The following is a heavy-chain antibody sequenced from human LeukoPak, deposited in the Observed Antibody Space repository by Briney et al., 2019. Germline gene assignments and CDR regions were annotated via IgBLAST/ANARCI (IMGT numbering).Heavy chain of an antibody. CDR2: IWYDGSNK. CDR1: GFTFSNAW. D-gene: IGHD3-9*01. J-gene: IGHJ4*02. Sequence: GGSLRLSCAASGFTFSNAWMSWVRQAPGKGLEWVAVIWYDGSNKYYADSVKGRFTISRDNSKNTLYLQMNSLRAEDTAVYYCAADDILTGYWGIDYWGQGTLVTVSS. CDR3: AADDILTGYWGIDY. V-gene: IGHV3-33*08.